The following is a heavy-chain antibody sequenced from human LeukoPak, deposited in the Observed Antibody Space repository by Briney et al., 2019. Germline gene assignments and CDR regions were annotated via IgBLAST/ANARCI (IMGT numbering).Heavy chain of an antibody. Sequence: TGGSLRLSCAASGFTVSGNYMSWVRQAPGKWLEWVSVIYSGGSTYYADSVKGRFTVSRDNSKNTLYLQMNSLRAEDTAVYYCALRFLEWLGVDYWGQRTLVTVSS. D-gene: IGHD3-3*01. V-gene: IGHV3-66*02. CDR2: IYSGGST. J-gene: IGHJ4*02. CDR3: ALRFLEWLGVDY. CDR1: GFTVSGNY.